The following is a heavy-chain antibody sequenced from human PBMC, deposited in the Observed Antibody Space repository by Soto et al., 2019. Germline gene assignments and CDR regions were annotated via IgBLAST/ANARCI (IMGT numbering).Heavy chain of an antibody. Sequence: RGALRHSYAASGFTLGSYWMSWVRQAPGKGLEWVANIKQDGSEKYYVDSVKGRFTISRDNAKNSLYPQMNSLRAEDTAVYYCARVRITIFGVVIISSYYMDVRGQGTTVTVSS. J-gene: IGHJ6*03. V-gene: IGHV3-7*01. CDR2: IKQDGSEK. CDR1: GFTLGSYW. D-gene: IGHD3-3*01. CDR3: ARVRITIFGVVIISSYYMDV.